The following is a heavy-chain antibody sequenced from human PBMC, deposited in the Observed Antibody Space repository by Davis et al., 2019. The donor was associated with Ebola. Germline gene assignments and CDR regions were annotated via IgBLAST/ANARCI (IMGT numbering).Heavy chain of an antibody. CDR1: GYGFTSYW. V-gene: IGHV5-51*01. CDR2: IYPGDSDT. Sequence: GESLKISCKGSGYGFTSYWIGWVRQMPGKGLEWMGIIYPGDSDTRYSPSFQGQVTISADKSISTAYLQWSSLKASDTAMYYCAGSRITGTTYYYYGMDVWGQGTTVTVSS. D-gene: IGHD1-20*01. J-gene: IGHJ6*02. CDR3: AGSRITGTTYYYYGMDV.